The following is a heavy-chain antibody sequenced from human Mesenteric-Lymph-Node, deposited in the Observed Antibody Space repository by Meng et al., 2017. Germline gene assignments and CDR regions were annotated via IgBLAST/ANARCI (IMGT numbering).Heavy chain of an antibody. D-gene: IGHD3-10*01. Sequence: GESLKISCAASGFSFSTYSMNWVRQAPGKGLEWVSSISSSSSYIYYADSVKGRFTISRDNAKNSLFLEMNSLRAEDTAVYYCARVDYYGSGSYYYGMDVWGQGTTVTVSS. CDR2: ISSSSSYI. J-gene: IGHJ6*02. CDR1: GFSFSTYS. CDR3: ARVDYYGSGSYYYGMDV. V-gene: IGHV3-21*01.